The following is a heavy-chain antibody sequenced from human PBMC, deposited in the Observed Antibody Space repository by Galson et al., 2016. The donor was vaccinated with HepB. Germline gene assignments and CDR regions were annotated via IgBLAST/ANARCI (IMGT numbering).Heavy chain of an antibody. V-gene: IGHV3-23*01. CDR1: GFTFSSYS. J-gene: IGHJ4*02. CDR2: LTSSGGST. CDR3: ARGGGHGFFDY. Sequence: SLRLSCAASGFTFSSYSMAWVRQAPGKGLEWVSSLTSSGGSTHYTDSVKGRFTISRDNSKNTLYLHMNSLRADDTALYYCARGGGHGFFDYWGQGTQVTVSS. D-gene: IGHD3-10*01.